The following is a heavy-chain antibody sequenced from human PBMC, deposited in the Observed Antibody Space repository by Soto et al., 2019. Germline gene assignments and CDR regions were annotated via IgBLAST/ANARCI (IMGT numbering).Heavy chain of an antibody. V-gene: IGHV3-73*01. Sequence: EVQLVESGGGLVQPGGSLKLSCAASGFTFSGSAMHWVRQASGKGLEWVGRIRSKAKSYATAYAASLIGRFTISRDDSKNTAYLQMNSLKTEDTAVYYCGSDTGMAYYGVDVWGQGTTVTVSS. CDR2: IRSKAKSYAT. CDR3: GSDTGMAYYGVDV. CDR1: GFTFSGSA. D-gene: IGHD5-18*01. J-gene: IGHJ6*02.